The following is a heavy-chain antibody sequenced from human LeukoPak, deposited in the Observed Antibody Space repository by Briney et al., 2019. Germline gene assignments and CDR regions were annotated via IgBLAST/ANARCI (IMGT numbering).Heavy chain of an antibody. CDR3: ARLMGGRWLQPPFDY. Sequence: SVKVSCKASGGTFSSYAISWVRQAPGQGLEWMGGIIPIFGTANYAQKFQGRVTITADKSTSTAYMELSSLRSEDTAVYYCARLMGGRWLQPPFDYWGQGTLVTVSS. D-gene: IGHD5-24*01. V-gene: IGHV1-69*06. CDR1: GGTFSSYA. J-gene: IGHJ4*02. CDR2: IIPIFGTA.